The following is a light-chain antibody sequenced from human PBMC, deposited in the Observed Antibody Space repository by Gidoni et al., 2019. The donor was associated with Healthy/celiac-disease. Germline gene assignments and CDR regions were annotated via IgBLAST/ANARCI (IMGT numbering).Light chain of an antibody. V-gene: IGKV1-39*01. CDR2: AAS. Sequence: DIQMTQSPSSLSASVGDRVTITCRASQSISSYLNWYQQKPGKAPKLLLYAASSLQSGVPSRLSGSGSGTDFTLTISSLQPEDFATYYCQQSYSTPKYTFGQGTKLEIK. J-gene: IGKJ2*01. CDR3: QQSYSTPKYT. CDR1: QSISSY.